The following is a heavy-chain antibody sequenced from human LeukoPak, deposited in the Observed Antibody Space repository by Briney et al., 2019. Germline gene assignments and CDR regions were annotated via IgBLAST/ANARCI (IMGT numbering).Heavy chain of an antibody. V-gene: IGHV3-23*01. J-gene: IGHJ4*02. CDR1: GFTISSYT. D-gene: IGHD2-15*01. CDR2: ISGSGSST. CDR3: AKDFGEVPFGSCYPAFYFDY. Sequence: GGYLTLTWAASGFTISSYTMSWLRQAPGKGLEGFSAISGSGSSTYYADSVKGRFTISRDNSKNTLYLQMNSLRAEDTAVYYCAKDFGEVPFGSCYPAFYFDYWGQGTLVTVSS.